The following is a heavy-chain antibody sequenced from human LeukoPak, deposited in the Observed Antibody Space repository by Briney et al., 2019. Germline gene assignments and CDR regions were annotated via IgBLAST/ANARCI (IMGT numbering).Heavy chain of an antibody. Sequence: GASVKVSCKASGYTFTGYYMHWVRKAPGQGLEWMGWINPNSGGTNYAQKFQGRVTMTRDTSISTAYMELRSLRSDDTAMYYCARDIKRSRARWENLGFDPWGQGTLVTVSS. CDR1: GYTFTGYY. J-gene: IGHJ5*02. CDR3: ARDIKRSRARWENLGFDP. V-gene: IGHV1-2*02. D-gene: IGHD1-14*01. CDR2: INPNSGGT.